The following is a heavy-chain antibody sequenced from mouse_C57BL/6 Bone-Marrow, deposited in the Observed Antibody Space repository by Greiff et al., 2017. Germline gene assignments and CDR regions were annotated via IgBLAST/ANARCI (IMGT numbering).Heavy chain of an antibody. CDR3: ARNYGSSPWFAY. V-gene: IGHV1-55*01. Sequence: VKLQQPGAELVKPGASVKMSCKASGYTFTSYWITWVKQRPGQGLEWIGDIYPGSGSTNYNEKFKSKATLTVDTSSSTAYMQLSSLTSEDSAVYYCARNYGSSPWFAYWGQGTLVTVSA. CDR1: GYTFTSYW. J-gene: IGHJ3*01. D-gene: IGHD1-1*01. CDR2: IYPGSGST.